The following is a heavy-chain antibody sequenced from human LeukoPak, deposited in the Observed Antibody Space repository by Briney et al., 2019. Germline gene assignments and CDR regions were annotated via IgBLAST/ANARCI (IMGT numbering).Heavy chain of an antibody. CDR1: GFTFTTYW. Sequence: PGGSLRLSCAASGFTFTTYWMSWVRQLPGKGLEWVSGINWNGGSTGYADSVKGRFTISRDNAKNSLYLQMNSLRAEDTALYYCARDSGLLHPCSGGSCYSGTPVDYWGQGTLVTVSS. CDR3: ARDSGLLHPCSGGSCYSGTPVDY. V-gene: IGHV3-20*04. J-gene: IGHJ4*02. D-gene: IGHD2-15*01. CDR2: INWNGGST.